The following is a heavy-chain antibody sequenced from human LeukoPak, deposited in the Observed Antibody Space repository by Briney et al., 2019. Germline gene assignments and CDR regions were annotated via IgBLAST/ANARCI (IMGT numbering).Heavy chain of an antibody. CDR1: GFTFSSYW. D-gene: IGHD6-19*01. CDR2: IKQDGSEK. CDR3: ARAGAVAGTDFDY. J-gene: IGHJ4*02. V-gene: IGHV3-7*01. Sequence: GGSLRLSCAASGFTFSSYWMSWVRQAPGKGLEWVANIKQDGSEKYYVDSVKGRFTISRDNAKNSLYLLMNSLRAEDTAVYYCARAGAVAGTDFDYWGQGTLVTVSS.